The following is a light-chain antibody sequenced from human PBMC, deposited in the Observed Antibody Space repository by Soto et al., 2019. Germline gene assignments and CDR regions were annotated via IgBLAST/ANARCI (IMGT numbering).Light chain of an antibody. CDR1: STNIGNGNNY. Sequence: QSVLTQSPSVSAAPGQKVTISCSGSSTNIGNGNNYVSWYQQFPRTAPTLLIYENNKRPSEIPDRFSGSKSGTSATLDIAGLHTGDEATYYCGTWDSNLRAGVFGGGPQLTVL. V-gene: IGLV1-51*01. CDR3: GTWDSNLRAGV. CDR2: ENN. J-gene: IGLJ3*02.